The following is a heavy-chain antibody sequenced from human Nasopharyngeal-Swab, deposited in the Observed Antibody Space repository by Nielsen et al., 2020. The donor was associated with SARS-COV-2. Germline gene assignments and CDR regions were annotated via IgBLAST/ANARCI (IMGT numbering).Heavy chain of an antibody. CDR2: IIPIFGTA. V-gene: IGHV1-69*06. CDR1: GGTFSSYA. Sequence: SVKVSCKASGGTFSSYAISWVRQAPGQGLEWMGGIIPIFGTANYAQKFQGRVTITADRSTSTAYMELSSLRSEDTAVYYCASGHLVVVVAATNYYYGMDVWGQGTTVTVSS. CDR3: ASGHLVVVVAATNYYYGMDV. J-gene: IGHJ6*02. D-gene: IGHD2-15*01.